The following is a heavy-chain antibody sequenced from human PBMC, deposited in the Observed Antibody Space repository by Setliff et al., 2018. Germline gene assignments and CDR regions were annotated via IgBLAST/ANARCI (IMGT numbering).Heavy chain of an antibody. Sequence: RASVKVSCKVSGYTLTELSMHWVRQAPGKGLEWMGGFDPEDGETIYAQKFQGRVTMTEXXXTDTXXXXXXXXXXXXXAVYYCATGVFFLGYCSSTSCQLDYWGQGTLVTVSS. J-gene: IGHJ4*02. CDR3: ATGVFFLGYCSSTSCQLDY. CDR1: GYTLTELS. V-gene: IGHV1-24*01. CDR2: FDPEDGET. D-gene: IGHD2-2*01.